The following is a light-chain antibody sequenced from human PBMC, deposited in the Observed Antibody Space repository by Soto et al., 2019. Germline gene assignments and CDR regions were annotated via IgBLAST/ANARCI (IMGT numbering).Light chain of an antibody. J-gene: IGKJ2*01. CDR2: VAS. Sequence: EIVLTQSPGTLSLSPGEGATLSCRASQSVTTNYLAWYQQKPGQAPRPLIFVASNRASDIPDRFSGSGSGTDFTLTISRLEPEDFAVYYCQQYGSSPPYTFGQGTKLEIK. CDR3: QQYGSSPPYT. V-gene: IGKV3-20*01. CDR1: QSVTTNY.